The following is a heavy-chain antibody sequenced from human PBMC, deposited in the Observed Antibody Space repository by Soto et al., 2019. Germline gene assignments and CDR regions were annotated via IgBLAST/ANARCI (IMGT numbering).Heavy chain of an antibody. Sequence: EVQLLESGGGLVQPGGSLRLSCVVSGFTFGSYAMSWVRQAPEKGPEWVAILGGNGFTTYYADSVKGRFTISGDKSKSTLFLQMISLRADDTGLYYCAKAIRPSLNCFDYMDFWGRGTSVTVSS. CDR3: AKAIRPSLNCFDYMDF. CDR1: GFTFGSYA. CDR2: LGGNGFTT. D-gene: IGHD2-2*01. V-gene: IGHV3-23*01. J-gene: IGHJ6*03.